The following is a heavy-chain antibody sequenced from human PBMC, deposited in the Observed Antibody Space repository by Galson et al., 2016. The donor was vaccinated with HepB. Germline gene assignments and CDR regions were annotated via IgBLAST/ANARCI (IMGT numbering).Heavy chain of an antibody. V-gene: IGHV4-4*02. CDR3: ARASVVPGARMVFDS. CDR2: IYHTGTS. Sequence: SETLSLTCAVSGASVNSSNWWTWVRQAPGTGLEWIGEIYHTGTSNNNPSLLCRFTMSIDNSRNHFSLNLNSVTAADTAVYYCARASVVPGARMVFDSWGQGSLVTVSS. J-gene: IGHJ5*01. D-gene: IGHD2-2*01. CDR1: GASVNSSNW.